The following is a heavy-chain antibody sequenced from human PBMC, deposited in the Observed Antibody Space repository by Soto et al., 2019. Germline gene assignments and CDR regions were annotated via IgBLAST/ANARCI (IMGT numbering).Heavy chain of an antibody. V-gene: IGHV3-23*01. D-gene: IGHD3-3*01. CDR2: ISGSGGST. CDR3: AKNPNVLRFLEWSNYRTLFDY. J-gene: IGHJ4*02. Sequence: GGSLRLSCAASGFTFSSYAMSWVRQAPGKGLEWVSAISGSGGSTYYADSVKGRFTISRDNSKNTLYLQMNSLRAEDTAVYYCAKNPNVLRFLEWSNYRTLFDYWGQGTLVTVSS. CDR1: GFTFSSYA.